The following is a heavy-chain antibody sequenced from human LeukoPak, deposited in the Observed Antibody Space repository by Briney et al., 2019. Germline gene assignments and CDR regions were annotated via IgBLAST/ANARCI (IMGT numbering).Heavy chain of an antibody. V-gene: IGHV4-34*01. CDR1: GGSFSGYY. CDR3: ARGLPTYYYDSSGYYWGLHFDY. D-gene: IGHD3-22*01. CDR2: IFHSGST. Sequence: SETLSLTCAHYGGSFSGYYWSSIRHRPQRGRESGGDIFHSGSTNYNPSLKSRVNISVDTSKNQFSLKLSSATAADTAVYYCARGLPTYYYDSSGYYWGLHFDYWGQGTLVTVSS. J-gene: IGHJ4*02.